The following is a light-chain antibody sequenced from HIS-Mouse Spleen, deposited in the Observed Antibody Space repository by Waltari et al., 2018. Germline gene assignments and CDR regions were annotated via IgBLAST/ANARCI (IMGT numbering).Light chain of an antibody. CDR3: QQYYSTPYT. CDR2: CAS. J-gene: IGKJ2*01. V-gene: IGKV4-1*01. Sequence: DIVMTQSPDSLAVSLGEWATINCKSSQSVLYSSNNKNYLAWYQQKPGQTPKLLIYCASTREYGVPDRFSGNGSGTDFTLTISSLQAEDVAVYYCQQYYSTPYTFGQGTKLEIK. CDR1: QSVLYSSNNKNY.